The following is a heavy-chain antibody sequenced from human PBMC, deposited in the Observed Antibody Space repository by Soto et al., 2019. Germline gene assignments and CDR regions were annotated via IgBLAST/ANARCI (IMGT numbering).Heavy chain of an antibody. V-gene: IGHV3-7*01. Sequence: PGRSLRLSFAASGFTFSSYWMNWVRQAAGKGLEWVANIKHDGREQYYVDSAKGRFTISRDNAKNSLYLQMHSLRAADTAVYYCARSYSSDWFAPWGQGT. CDR1: GFTFSSYW. CDR2: IKHDGREQ. J-gene: IGHJ5*02. D-gene: IGHD5-18*01. CDR3: ARSYSSDWFAP.